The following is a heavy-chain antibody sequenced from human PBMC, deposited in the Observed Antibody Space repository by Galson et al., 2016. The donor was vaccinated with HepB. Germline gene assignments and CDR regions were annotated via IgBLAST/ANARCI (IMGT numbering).Heavy chain of an antibody. J-gene: IGHJ4*02. CDR3: ARGIAIIGAGVDY. CDR2: IKTDGTVS. CDR1: GFTFSTYW. Sequence: SLRLSYAASGFTFSTYWMDWVRRVPGKGLVWVSHIKTDGTVSTYADSVKGRFTISRDNAKNIVYLQMNSLRADDTAVYYCARGIAIIGAGVDYWGRGTLVTVSS. D-gene: IGHD3-3*01. V-gene: IGHV3-74*01.